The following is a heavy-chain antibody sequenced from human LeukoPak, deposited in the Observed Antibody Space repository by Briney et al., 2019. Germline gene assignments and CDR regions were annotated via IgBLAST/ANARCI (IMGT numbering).Heavy chain of an antibody. J-gene: IGHJ6*03. CDR3: AGMWEIAAAGTNYYYMDV. D-gene: IGHD6-13*01. Sequence: PSETLSLTCTVSGGSISSYYWSWIRQPAGKGLEWIGRIYTSGSTNYNPSLKSRVTMSVDTSKNQFSLKLSSVTAADTAVYYCAGMWEIAAAGTNYYYMDVWGKGTTVTVSS. CDR1: GGSISSYY. V-gene: IGHV4-4*07. CDR2: IYTSGST.